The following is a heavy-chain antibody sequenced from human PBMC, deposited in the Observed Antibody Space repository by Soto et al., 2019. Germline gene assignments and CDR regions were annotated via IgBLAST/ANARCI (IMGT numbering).Heavy chain of an antibody. CDR2: MNPNSGNT. D-gene: IGHD3-3*01. CDR1: GGTFSSYA. V-gene: IGHV1-8*02. J-gene: IGHJ4*02. Sequence: ASVKVSCKASGGTFSSYAISWVRQAPGQGLEWMGWMNPNSGNTGYAQKFQGRVTMTRNTSISTAYMELSSLRSEDTAVYYCARGSGYYPFDYWGQGTLVTVSS. CDR3: ARGSGYYPFDY.